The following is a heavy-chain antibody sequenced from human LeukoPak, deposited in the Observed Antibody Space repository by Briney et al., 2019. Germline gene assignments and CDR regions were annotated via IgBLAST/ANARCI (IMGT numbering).Heavy chain of an antibody. Sequence: PGGSLRLSCAASGFTFSSYWMHWVRQAPGKGLVWVSRINSDGSSTSYADSVKGRFTISRDNAKNTLYLQMNSLRAEDTAVYYCARVNDGSGIWAPIYYYYYGMDVWGQGTTVTVSS. D-gene: IGHD3-10*01. J-gene: IGHJ6*02. CDR3: ARVNDGSGIWAPIYYYYYGMDV. CDR1: GFTFSSYW. V-gene: IGHV3-74*01. CDR2: INSDGSST.